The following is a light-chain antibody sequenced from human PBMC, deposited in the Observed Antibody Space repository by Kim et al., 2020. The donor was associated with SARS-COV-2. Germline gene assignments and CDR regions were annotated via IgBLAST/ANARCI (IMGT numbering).Light chain of an antibody. CDR1: QSVSNSY. CDR3: QHYGTARGT. V-gene: IGKV3-20*01. CDR2: ASS. J-gene: IGKJ4*02. Sequence: EIVLTQSPGTLSLSPGERATLSCRASQSVSNSYLAWYQQKPGQPPRLVIYASSSRATGIPDRFSGSGSGTDCTLTISRLEPEDFAVYYGQHYGTARGTFGAGTKVGIK.